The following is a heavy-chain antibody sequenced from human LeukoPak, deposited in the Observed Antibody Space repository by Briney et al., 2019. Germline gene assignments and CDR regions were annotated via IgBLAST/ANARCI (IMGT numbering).Heavy chain of an antibody. J-gene: IGHJ5*02. D-gene: IGHD3-10*01. CDR1: GFTFSSYW. CDR2: INSDGSST. V-gene: IGHV3-74*01. CDR3: ARAGGSGSYYIFWFDP. Sequence: PGGSLRLSCAASGFTFSSYWMPWVRQAPGKGLVWVSRINSDGSSTSYADSVKGRFTISRDNAKNTPYLQMNSLRAEDTAVYYCARAGGSGSYYIFWFDPWGQGTLVTVSS.